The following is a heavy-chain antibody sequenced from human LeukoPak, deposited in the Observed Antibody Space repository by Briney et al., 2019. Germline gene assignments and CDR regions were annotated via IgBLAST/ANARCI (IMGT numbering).Heavy chain of an antibody. CDR2: ISSSGSTI. D-gene: IGHD3-22*01. CDR1: GFTFSDYY. Sequence: GGSLRLSCAASGFTFSDYYMSWIRQAPGKGLEWVSYISSSGSTIYYADSVKGRFTISRDNAKNSLFLQMNSLRAEDTAVYYCAKSCDSNVYLPLYFDFWRQGPVVRVSS. J-gene: IGHJ4*02. CDR3: AKSCDSNVYLPLYFDF. V-gene: IGHV3-11*01.